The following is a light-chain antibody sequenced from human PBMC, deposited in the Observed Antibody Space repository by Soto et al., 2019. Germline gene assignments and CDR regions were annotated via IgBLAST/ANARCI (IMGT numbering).Light chain of an antibody. CDR2: EVS. CDR3: SSYTSINTYV. CDR1: SSDVGGYNY. J-gene: IGLJ1*01. Sequence: QSALTQPASVSGSPGQSISVSCSGTSSDVGGYNYVSWYQQHPGKAPKLMIYEVSNRPSGVSNRFSGSKSGNTASLTISGLQAEDEADYYCSSYTSINTYVFXSGTNVTVL. V-gene: IGLV2-14*01.